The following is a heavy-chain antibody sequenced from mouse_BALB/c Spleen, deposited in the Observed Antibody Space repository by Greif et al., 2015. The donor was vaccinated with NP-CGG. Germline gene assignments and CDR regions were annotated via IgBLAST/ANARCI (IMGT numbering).Heavy chain of an antibody. CDR1: GFTFSSYA. CDR3: SRVPYIAY. CDR2: ISSGGST. D-gene: IGHD2-12*01. Sequence: EVKLVESGGGLVKPGGYLKLSCAASGFTFSSYAMSWVRQTPEKRLEWVASISSGGSTYYPDSVKGRFAISRDNARKILFLHVSSVRSDVAAMYYCSRVPYIAYWGQGTLLTVSA. V-gene: IGHV5-6-5*01. J-gene: IGHJ3*01.